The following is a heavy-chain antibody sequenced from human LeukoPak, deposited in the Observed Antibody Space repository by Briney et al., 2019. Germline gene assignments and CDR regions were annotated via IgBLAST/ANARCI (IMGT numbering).Heavy chain of an antibody. CDR2: IYYSGST. V-gene: IGHV4-59*05. Sequence: PSETLSLTCTVSGGSISSYYWSWIRQPPGKGLEWIGSIYYSGSTYYNPSLKSRVTISVDTSKNQFSLKLSSVTAADTAVYYCARQSASGIDNWFDPWGQGTLVTVSS. D-gene: IGHD2-15*01. CDR1: GGSISSYY. J-gene: IGHJ5*02. CDR3: ARQSASGIDNWFDP.